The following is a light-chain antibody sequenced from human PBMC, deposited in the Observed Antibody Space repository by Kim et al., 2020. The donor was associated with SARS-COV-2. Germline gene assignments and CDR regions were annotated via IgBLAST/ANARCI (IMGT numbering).Light chain of an antibody. J-gene: IGLJ1*01. CDR2: EVS. CDR3: NSWTSSNTFV. Sequence: GQSVTSSCTGTSSDVGDYNRVSWYQQSPGTAPKLIIYEVSHRPSGVPDRFSGSKSGNTASLTISGLQAEDEADYYCNSWTSSNTFVFGTGTKVTVL. V-gene: IGLV2-18*02. CDR1: SSDVGDYNR.